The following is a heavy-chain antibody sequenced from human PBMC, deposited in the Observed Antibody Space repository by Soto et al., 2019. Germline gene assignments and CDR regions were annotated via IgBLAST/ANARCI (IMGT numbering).Heavy chain of an antibody. V-gene: IGHV3-23*01. CDR3: AKAIRSGYPVTLLDY. J-gene: IGHJ4*02. CDR1: GFTFSSYA. Sequence: GGSLRLSCAASGFTFSSYAMSWVRQAPGKGLEWVSAISGSGGSTYYADSVKGRFTISRDSSKNTLYLQMNSLRAEDTAVYYCAKAIRSGYPVTLLDYWGQGTLVTVSS. CDR2: ISGSGGST. D-gene: IGHD3-22*01.